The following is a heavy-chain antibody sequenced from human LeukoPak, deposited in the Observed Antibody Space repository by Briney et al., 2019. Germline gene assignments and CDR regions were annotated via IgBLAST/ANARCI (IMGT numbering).Heavy chain of an antibody. D-gene: IGHD6-6*01. CDR2: ISSDGTNK. V-gene: IGHV3-30*04. Sequence: AGGSLRLSCAASRFTFRNYAMHWVRQAPGKGLEWLAVISSDGTNKDYADSVKGRFSISRDNSKNTLYLQMNRLRADDTAVYYCARKYSSSRPFDYWGQGTLVTVSS. CDR1: RFTFRNYA. J-gene: IGHJ4*02. CDR3: ARKYSSSRPFDY.